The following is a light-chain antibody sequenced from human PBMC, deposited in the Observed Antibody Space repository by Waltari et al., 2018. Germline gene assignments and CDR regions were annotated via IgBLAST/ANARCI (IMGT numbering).Light chain of an antibody. V-gene: IGKV3-20*01. CDR3: QHYVRLPVT. Sequence: EIVLTQSPGTLSLSPGERATLSCRTSQSVGRTLAWYQPKPGQAPRLLIYGASIRATGIPDRFSGSGSGTDFSLTISRLEPEXXXVYYCQHYVRLPVTFGQGTKVEIK. CDR2: GAS. J-gene: IGKJ1*01. CDR1: QSVGRT.